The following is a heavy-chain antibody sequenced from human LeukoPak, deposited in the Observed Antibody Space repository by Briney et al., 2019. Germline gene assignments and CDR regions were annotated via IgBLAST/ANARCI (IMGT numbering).Heavy chain of an antibody. CDR2: IIPIFGTA. V-gene: IGHV1-69*06. CDR1: GGTFSSYA. CDR3: ARSRGAGPHNGAFDI. J-gene: IGHJ3*02. Sequence: SVKVSCKASGGTFSSYAISWVRQAPGQGLEWMGGIIPIFGTANYAQKFQGRVTITADKSTSTAYMELSSLRSEDTAVYYCARSRGAGPHNGAFDIWGQGTMVTVSS. D-gene: IGHD3-10*01.